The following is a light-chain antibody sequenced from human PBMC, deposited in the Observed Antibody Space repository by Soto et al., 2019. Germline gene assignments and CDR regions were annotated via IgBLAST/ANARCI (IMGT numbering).Light chain of an antibody. CDR1: SSDIGAYNS. J-gene: IGLJ1*01. CDR3: SSRTTSNPYV. Sequence: QSVLTQPASVSGSPGQSITISCTGTSSDIGAYNSVSWYQQHPGKAPKLMIYEDSNRPSGVSNRFSASKSGNTASLTISGLHAEDEADYYCSSRTTSNPYVFGTGTKLTVL. V-gene: IGLV2-14*01. CDR2: EDS.